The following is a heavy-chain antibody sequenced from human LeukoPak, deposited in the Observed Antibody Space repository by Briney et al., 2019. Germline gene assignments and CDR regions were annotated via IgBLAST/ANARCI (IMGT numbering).Heavy chain of an antibody. D-gene: IGHD4-17*01. CDR2: ISSDGGST. CDR3: VKRVPQGDYAYDY. V-gene: IGHV3-64D*06. Sequence: GGSQRLSCSASGFTFSSYAMHWVRQAPGKGLEYVSSISSDGGSTYYADSVKGRFTISRDNSKNTLYLQMSSLRGEDTAVYYCVKRVPQGDYAYDYWGQGTLVTVSS. CDR1: GFTFSSYA. J-gene: IGHJ4*02.